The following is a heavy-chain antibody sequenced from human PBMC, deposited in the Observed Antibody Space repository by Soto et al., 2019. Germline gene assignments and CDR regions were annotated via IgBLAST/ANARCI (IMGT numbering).Heavy chain of an antibody. D-gene: IGHD2-2*01. J-gene: IGHJ6*02. CDR3: ARLGYCSSTSCASVYYYYGMDV. Sequence: QVQLVQSGAEVKKPGSSVKVSCKASGGTFSSYAISWVRQAPGQGLEWMGGIIPIFGTANYAQKFQGRVTITADESTSTAYMELGSLRSEDMAVYYCARLGYCSSTSCASVYYYYGMDVWGQGTTVTVSS. V-gene: IGHV1-69*01. CDR2: IIPIFGTA. CDR1: GGTFSSYA.